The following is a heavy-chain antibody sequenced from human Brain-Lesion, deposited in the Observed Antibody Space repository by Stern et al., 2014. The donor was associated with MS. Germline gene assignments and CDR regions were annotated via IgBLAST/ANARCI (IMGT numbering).Heavy chain of an antibody. D-gene: IGHD1-14*01. CDR1: GFTFDDYA. V-gene: IGHV3-9*01. Sequence: EVQLEESGGDLVQPGRSLRLSCAAFGFTFDDYAMHWVRQAPRKGLEWGAGISWNSGTIGYADSVKGRFTTSRDNAYSSLYLQMNSLRPEDTALYYCARDITGSSAYFAYWGQGTLVTVSS. J-gene: IGHJ4*02. CDR3: ARDITGSSAYFAY. CDR2: ISWNSGTI.